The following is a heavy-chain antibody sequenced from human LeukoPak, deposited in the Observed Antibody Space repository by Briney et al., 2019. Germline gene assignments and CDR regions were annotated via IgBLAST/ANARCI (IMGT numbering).Heavy chain of an antibody. D-gene: IGHD3-10*01. J-gene: IGHJ4*02. V-gene: IGHV1-18*01. CDR1: GYTFTSYG. CDR2: ISGYNGNT. Sequence: GASVKVSCKASGYTFTSYGISWVRQAPGQGLEWMGWISGYNGNTNYAQNLQGRVTMTTDTSTSTAYMELRSLRSDDTALYYCARAVPYYFGSGSTEEFDYWGQGTLVTVSS. CDR3: ARAVPYYFGSGSTEEFDY.